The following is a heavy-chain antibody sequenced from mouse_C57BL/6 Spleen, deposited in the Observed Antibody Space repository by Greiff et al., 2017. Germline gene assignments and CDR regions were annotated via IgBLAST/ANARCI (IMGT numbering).Heavy chain of an antibody. V-gene: IGHV1-74*01. CDR3: AIGAYFYFDY. J-gene: IGHJ2*01. CDR2: IHPSDSNT. D-gene: IGHD2-10*01. Sequence: QVQLKQPGAELVKPGPSVTVSCKASGYTFTRYWMHWVQQWPGQGLDWLGRIHPSDSNTNYNQKFKGKATLTVDKSSSIAYMQLSSLTSEDSAVYYCAIGAYFYFDYWGQGTTLTVSS. CDR1: GYTFTRYW.